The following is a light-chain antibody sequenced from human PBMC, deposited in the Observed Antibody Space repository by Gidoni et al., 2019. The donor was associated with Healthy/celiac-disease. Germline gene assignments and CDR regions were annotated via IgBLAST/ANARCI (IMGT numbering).Light chain of an antibody. CDR2: GAS. V-gene: IGKV3-15*01. CDR3: QQYKNWPRWT. Sequence: EIVMTQSPATLSVSQGERATLSCRASQSVSSNLAWYQQKPGQAPRLLIYGASTRATGIPARFSGSRSGTEFTLTISSLQYEDFAVYYCQQYKNWPRWTFXXXTKVEIK. J-gene: IGKJ1*01. CDR1: QSVSSN.